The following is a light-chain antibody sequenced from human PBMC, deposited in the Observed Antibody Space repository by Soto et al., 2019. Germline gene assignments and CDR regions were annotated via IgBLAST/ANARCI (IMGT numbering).Light chain of an antibody. Sequence: ENVMTQSPVTLSMSPGDRATLSCRASQSVSTNLAWYHQKPGQAPRLLIYRASTRGAGVPARFSGSGSGTEFTLTISSLQPEDFANYYCQQYDACPYTLGQGTKLEI. V-gene: IGKV3-15*01. CDR3: QQYDACPYT. CDR1: QSVSTN. J-gene: IGKJ2*01. CDR2: RAS.